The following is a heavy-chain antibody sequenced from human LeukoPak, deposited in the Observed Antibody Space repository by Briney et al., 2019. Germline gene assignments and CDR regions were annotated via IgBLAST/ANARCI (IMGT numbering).Heavy chain of an antibody. CDR2: FSTSTGDT. V-gene: IGHV1-18*01. CDR3: ARDDNYGIFVNVDY. D-gene: IGHD4-11*01. J-gene: IGHJ4*02. CDR1: GYSFIPYG. Sequence: KACCKTSGYSFIPYGITRVRQSPGHRPKWMGWFSTSTGDTKYTQKFQGRVTLTTDTSTSTAYMELSSLRSDDTAVYYCARDDNYGIFVNVDYWGQGTLVTVSS.